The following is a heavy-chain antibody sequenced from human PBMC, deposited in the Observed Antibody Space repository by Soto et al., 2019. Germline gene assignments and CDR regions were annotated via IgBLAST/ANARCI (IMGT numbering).Heavy chain of an antibody. CDR2: IFSGGNT. CDR3: ARQSDSKVQ. D-gene: IGHD3-22*01. Sequence: QVQLQESGTGLVKPSQTLSLTCTVSGGSTSSTDYYWSWIRQHPGKGLEWIGYIFSGGNTYYNPSLKSRVTISLDTSRSQFSLRLRSVTAADTAVYFCARQSDSKVQWGQGTQVTVSS. CDR1: GGSTSSTDYY. V-gene: IGHV4-31*03. J-gene: IGHJ4*02.